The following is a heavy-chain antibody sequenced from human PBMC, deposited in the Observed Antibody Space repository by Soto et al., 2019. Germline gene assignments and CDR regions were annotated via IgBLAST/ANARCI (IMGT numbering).Heavy chain of an antibody. CDR3: ERPRYYCDSTTYSDGQSAEY. V-gene: IGHV3-30-3*01. J-gene: IGHJ4*02. D-gene: IGHD3-22*01. CDR1: GFTFSSYA. Sequence: QVQLVDSGGGVVQPGGSLRLSCAASGFTFSSYAMYWVRQAPGKGLEWMAFISHAVNNTYYADSVKGRFSISRDNSKNTLYLQMNRLSTEDTAMFSCERPRYYCDSTTYSDGQSAEYWGLGTLVTVSS. CDR2: ISHAVNNT.